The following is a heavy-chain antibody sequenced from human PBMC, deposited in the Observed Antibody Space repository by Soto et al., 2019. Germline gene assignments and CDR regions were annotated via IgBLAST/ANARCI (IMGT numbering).Heavy chain of an antibody. J-gene: IGHJ4*02. Sequence: QVQLKESGPGLVEPSETLSLTCSVSGASITKSFWSWIRQSPQKGLEWIAYIHYSGATDYHPSFKSRSTISLDASRAQFSLKLRSVTAADTAVYYCARSDMHDGRGYANYWGQGTLVTVS. V-gene: IGHV4-59*01. CDR3: ARSDMHDGRGYANY. CDR2: IHYSGAT. CDR1: GASITKSF. D-gene: IGHD3-22*01.